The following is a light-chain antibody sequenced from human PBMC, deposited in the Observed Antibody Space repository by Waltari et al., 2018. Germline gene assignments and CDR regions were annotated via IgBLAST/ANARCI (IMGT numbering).Light chain of an antibody. CDR3: QHYLRLPVT. CDR2: GAS. CDR1: QSVSRA. Sequence: EIVLTQSPGTLSWSIGERATVSCRARQSVSRALAWYQQKPGQAPRLLIYGASTSATGIPDRFSGSGSGTDFSLTISRLEPDDFAVYYCQHYLRLPVTFGQGTTVEI. J-gene: IGKJ1*01. V-gene: IGKV3-20*01.